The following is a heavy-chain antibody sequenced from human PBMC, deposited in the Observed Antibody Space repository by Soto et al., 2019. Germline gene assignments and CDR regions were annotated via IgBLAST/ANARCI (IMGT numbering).Heavy chain of an antibody. J-gene: IGHJ4*02. Sequence: GGSLRLSCAASGFTFSSYSMNWVRQAPGKGLEWVSSISSSSSYIYYADSVKGRFTISRDNAKNSLYLQMNSLRAEDTAVYYCARMADAVAEARDYWGQGTLVTVSS. CDR3: ARMADAVAEARDY. V-gene: IGHV3-21*04. D-gene: IGHD6-19*01. CDR2: ISSSSSYI. CDR1: GFTFSSYS.